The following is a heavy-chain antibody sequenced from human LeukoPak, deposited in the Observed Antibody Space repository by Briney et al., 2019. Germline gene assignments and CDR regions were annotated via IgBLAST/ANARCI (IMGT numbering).Heavy chain of an antibody. D-gene: IGHD3-22*01. V-gene: IGHV4-39*01. CDR2: ISYPART. CDR1: GGSLTSSSSF. J-gene: IGHJ4*02. Sequence: SETLSLTCTVSGGSLTSSSSFWGWIRQSRGKGLEWIGSISYPARTYYNPSLKTRITMSLDASKNQFSLRLDSVTAADTALYFCASPGSGYYYAADWGQGTLVTVSS. CDR3: ASPGSGYYYAAD.